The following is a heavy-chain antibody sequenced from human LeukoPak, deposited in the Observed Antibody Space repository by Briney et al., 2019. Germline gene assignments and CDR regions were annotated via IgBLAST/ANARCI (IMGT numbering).Heavy chain of an antibody. CDR3: ARKLSGYDLAFDY. CDR1: GGSISSYY. CDR2: IYYSGST. J-gene: IGHJ4*02. D-gene: IGHD5-12*01. Sequence: SETLSLTCTVSGGSISSYYWSWIRQPPGKGLEWIGYIYYSGSTNYNPSLKSRVTISVDTSKNQFSLKLSSVTAADTAVYYCARKLSGYDLAFDYWGQGTLVTVSS. V-gene: IGHV4-59*08.